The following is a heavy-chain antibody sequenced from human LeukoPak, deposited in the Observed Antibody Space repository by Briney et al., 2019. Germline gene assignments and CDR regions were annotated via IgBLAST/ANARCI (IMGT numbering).Heavy chain of an antibody. D-gene: IGHD4-17*01. CDR2: IYHSGST. J-gene: IGHJ4*02. CDR3: ARRGFYGDYVDY. CDR1: GGSISSSNW. Sequence: PSETLSLTCAVSGGSISSSNWWSWVRQPPGKGLEWIGEIYHSGSTNFNPSLKSRVTISVDKSKNQFSLKLSSVTAADTAVYYCARRGFYGDYVDYWGQGTLVTVSS. V-gene: IGHV4-4*02.